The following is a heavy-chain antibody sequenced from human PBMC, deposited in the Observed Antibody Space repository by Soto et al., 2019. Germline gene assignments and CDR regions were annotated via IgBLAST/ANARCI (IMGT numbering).Heavy chain of an antibody. J-gene: IGHJ6*02. CDR3: ARRITIISELFQTPGGLDV. V-gene: IGHV3-23*01. CDR2: ISANGGRA. Sequence: EVQLLESGGGLVQPGGSRRLSCATSGLVFSTYAMSWVRQAPGKGPEWVSGISANGGRAFYADSVKGRFTISRDNSKNMLFLDMNSLSREDTAVYYCARRITIISELFQTPGGLDVWGQGTTVIVSS. CDR1: GLVFSTYA. D-gene: IGHD3-22*01.